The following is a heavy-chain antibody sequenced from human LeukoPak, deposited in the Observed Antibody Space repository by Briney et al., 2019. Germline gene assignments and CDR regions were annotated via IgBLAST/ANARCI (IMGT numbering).Heavy chain of an antibody. CDR3: ARDNYDSSTPYYFDY. D-gene: IGHD3-22*01. CDR1: GFTFSSYA. V-gene: IGHV3-30*04. Sequence: PGGSLRLSCAASGFTFSSYAMHWVRQAPGKGLEWVAVISYDGSNKYYADSVKGRFTISRDNAKNSLHLQMNSLRAEDTAVYYCARDNYDSSTPYYFDYWGQGTLVTVSS. CDR2: ISYDGSNK. J-gene: IGHJ4*02.